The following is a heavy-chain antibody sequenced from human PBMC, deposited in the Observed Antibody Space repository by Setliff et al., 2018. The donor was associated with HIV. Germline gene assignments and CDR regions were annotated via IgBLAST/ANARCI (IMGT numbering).Heavy chain of an antibody. Sequence: SETLSLTCTVPGGSINDYYWTWIRQPPGKGLEWIGSIYFTGSSDNNPSLKSRVTLSVDTSKNKFSLRLSSVTAADTAVYYCARHPPHDSTWPYYCYGMDVWGQGTTVTVSS. CDR2: IYFTGSS. J-gene: IGHJ6*02. V-gene: IGHV4-59*08. CDR1: GGSINDYY. CDR3: ARHPPHDSTWPYYCYGMDV. D-gene: IGHD6-13*01.